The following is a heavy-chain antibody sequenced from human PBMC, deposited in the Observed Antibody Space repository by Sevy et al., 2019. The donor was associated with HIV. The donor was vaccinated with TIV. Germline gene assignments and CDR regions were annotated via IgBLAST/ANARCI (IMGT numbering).Heavy chain of an antibody. CDR1: GFTFSSYG. D-gene: IGHD2-15*01. CDR3: ARRGFCSQTQDYFDY. V-gene: IGHV3-33*01. J-gene: IGHJ4*02. CDR2: IWYDGSNK. Sequence: GGSLRLSCAASGFTFSSYGMHWVRQAPGKGLEWVAVIWYDGSNKYYADSVKGRFTISRDNSKNTLYLQMNSLRAEDTAVYYCARRGFCSQTQDYFDYWGQGTLFTVSS.